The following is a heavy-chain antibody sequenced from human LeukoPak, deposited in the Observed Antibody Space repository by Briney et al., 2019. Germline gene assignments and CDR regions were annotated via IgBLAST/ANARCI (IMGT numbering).Heavy chain of an antibody. CDR3: AREARITIFFDL. CDR2: IYYSGST. V-gene: IGHV4-39*07. D-gene: IGHD3-9*01. J-gene: IGHJ2*01. Sequence: SETLSLTCTVSGGSISSSSYYWGWIRQPPGKGLEWIGSIYYSGSTYYDPSLKSRVTISVDTSKNQFSLKLSSVTAADTAVYYCAREARITIFFDLWGRGTLVTVSS. CDR1: GGSISSSSYY.